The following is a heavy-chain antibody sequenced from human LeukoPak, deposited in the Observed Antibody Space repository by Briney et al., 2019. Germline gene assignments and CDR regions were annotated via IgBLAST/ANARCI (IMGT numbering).Heavy chain of an antibody. D-gene: IGHD2-15*01. CDR3: AKGGDIVVVVAATNDQLPTYNWFDP. V-gene: IGHV3-23*01. CDR1: GFTFSSYA. Sequence: GGSLRLSCAASGFTFSSYAMSWVRQAPGKGLEWVSDLSDSGGSTYYADSVKGRFTISRDNSKNTLYLQMNSLRAEDTAVYYCAKGGDIVVVVAATNDQLPTYNWFDPWGQGTLVTVSS. CDR2: LSDSGGST. J-gene: IGHJ5*02.